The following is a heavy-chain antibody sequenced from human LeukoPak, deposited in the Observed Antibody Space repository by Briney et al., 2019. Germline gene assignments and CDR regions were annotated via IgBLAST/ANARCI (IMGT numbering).Heavy chain of an antibody. Sequence: SETLSLTCTVSGGSISTYCWSWIRQPAGKGLEWIGRIYSSGRTNYNPSLKSRVTISVDTSKNQFSLKLSSVTAADTALYYCARGVDSRGYQYKGFDPWGQGTLVTVSS. V-gene: IGHV4-4*07. CDR3: ARGVDSRGYQYKGFDP. CDR1: GGSISTYC. CDR2: IYSSGRT. D-gene: IGHD3-22*01. J-gene: IGHJ5*02.